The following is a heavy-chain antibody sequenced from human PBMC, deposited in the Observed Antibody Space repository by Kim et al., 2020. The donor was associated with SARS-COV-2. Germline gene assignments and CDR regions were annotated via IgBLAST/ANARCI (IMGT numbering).Heavy chain of an antibody. CDR1: GGTFSSYA. CDR2: IIPIFGTA. Sequence: SVKVSCKASGGTFSSYAISWVRQAPGQELEWMGGIIPIFGTANYAQKFQGRVTITADESTSTAYMELSSLRSEDTAVYYCARDREAYYYDSSGYIFDYWGQGTLVTVSS. CDR3: ARDREAYYYDSSGYIFDY. V-gene: IGHV1-69*13. D-gene: IGHD3-22*01. J-gene: IGHJ4*02.